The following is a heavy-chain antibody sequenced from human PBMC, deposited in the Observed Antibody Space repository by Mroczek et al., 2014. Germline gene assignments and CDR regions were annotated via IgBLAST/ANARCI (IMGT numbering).Heavy chain of an antibody. D-gene: IGHD3-3*01. Sequence: VQLVESGAEVKKPGASVKVSCKASGYTFTSYDINWVRQATGQGLEWMGWMNPNSGNTGYAQKFQGRVTMTRNTSISTAYMELSSLRSEDTAVYYCARRGVIFGVVIIDRHFDYWGQGTLVTVSS. CDR3: ARRGVIFGVVIIDRHFDY. V-gene: IGHV1-8*01. CDR2: MNPNSGNT. CDR1: GYTFTSYD. J-gene: IGHJ4*02.